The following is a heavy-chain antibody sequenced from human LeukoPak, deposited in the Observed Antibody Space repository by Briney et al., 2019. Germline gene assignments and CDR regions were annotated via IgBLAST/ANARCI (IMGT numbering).Heavy chain of an antibody. J-gene: IGHJ4*02. CDR3: ARGRYSSSWYYFDY. V-gene: IGHV3-23*01. CDR2: ITGSGGNT. Sequence: PGGSLRLSCAASGFTFSNYVMSWVRQAPGKGLEWVSSITGSGGNTYYADSVKGRFTISRDNSKNTLYLQMNSLRVEDTAVYYCARGRYSSSWYYFDYWGQGTLVTVSS. CDR1: GFTFSNYV. D-gene: IGHD6-13*01.